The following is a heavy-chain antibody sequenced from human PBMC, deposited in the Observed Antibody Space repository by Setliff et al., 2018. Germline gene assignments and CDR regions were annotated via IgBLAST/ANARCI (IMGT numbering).Heavy chain of an antibody. CDR3: ARSPLDDAFDI. CDR1: GYSFTTYW. V-gene: IGHV5-51*01. J-gene: IGHJ3*02. CDR2: IYPADSDP. Sequence: PGESLKISCKGSGYSFTTYWIGWVRQMPGKGLELMGIIYPADSDPRYSPSFQGQVTISVDKSISTVYLHWSSLKASDTAMYYCARSPLDDAFDIWAQGTLVTVSS.